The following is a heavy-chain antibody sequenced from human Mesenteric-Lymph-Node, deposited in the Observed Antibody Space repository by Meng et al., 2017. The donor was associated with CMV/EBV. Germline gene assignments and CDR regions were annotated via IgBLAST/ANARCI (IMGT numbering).Heavy chain of an antibody. J-gene: IGHJ4*02. CDR2: ISHSGST. CDR1: GASFSAHY. Sequence: SETLSLTCAVYGASFSAHYWSWVRQPPGKGLEWIGEISHSGSTNYNPSLKSRVTISADKSKNQFSLDLTSVTAADTAVYYCARWTSITIFGVDKAYFDYWGQGTLVTVSS. V-gene: IGHV4-34*01. D-gene: IGHD3-3*01. CDR3: ARWTSITIFGVDKAYFDY.